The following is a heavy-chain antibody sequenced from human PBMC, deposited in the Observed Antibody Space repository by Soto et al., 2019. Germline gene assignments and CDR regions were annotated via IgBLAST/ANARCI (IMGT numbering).Heavy chain of an antibody. Sequence: ASVKVSCKASGYTFTSYAMHWVRQAPGQRLEWMGWINAGNGNTKYSQKFQGRVTITRDTSASTAYMELSSLRSEDTAVYYCARGALRLGWLPSRDIGGKGKMVTVS. CDR2: INAGNGNT. CDR1: GYTFTSYA. V-gene: IGHV1-3*01. J-gene: IGHJ3*02. CDR3: ARGALRLGWLPSRDI. D-gene: IGHD3-16*02.